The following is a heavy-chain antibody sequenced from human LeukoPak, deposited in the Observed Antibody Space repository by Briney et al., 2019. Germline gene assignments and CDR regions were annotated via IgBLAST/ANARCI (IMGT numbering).Heavy chain of an antibody. J-gene: IGHJ6*03. D-gene: IGHD2-8*01. CDR3: ARSDGVCFTDYYMDV. Sequence: SVKLSCTASGYTVTGSYIHWVRQAPGHGLEWLGRIHPYSGDTSYAQNLHGRVTMTRDTSITTAYMELNSLTSDDTAVYFCARSDGVCFTDYYMDVWGKGTTVTVSS. CDR1: GYTVTGSY. CDR2: IHPYSGDT. V-gene: IGHV1-2*06.